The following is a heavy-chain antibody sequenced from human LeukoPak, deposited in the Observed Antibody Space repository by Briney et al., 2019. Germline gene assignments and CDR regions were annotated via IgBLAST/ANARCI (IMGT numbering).Heavy chain of an antibody. D-gene: IGHD3-16*02. J-gene: IGHJ4*02. CDR3: ARDRCDY. CDR1: GYIFTGYY. V-gene: IGHV1-3*01. CDR2: INAGNGNT. Sequence: ASVKVSCKASGYIFTGYYMHWVRQAPGQRLEWMGWINAGNGNTKYSQKFQGRVTITRDTSASTAYMELSSLRSEDTAVYYCARDRCDYWGQGTLVTVSS.